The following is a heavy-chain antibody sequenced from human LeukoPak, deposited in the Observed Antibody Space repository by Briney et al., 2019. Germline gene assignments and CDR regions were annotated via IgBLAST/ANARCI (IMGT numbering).Heavy chain of an antibody. D-gene: IGHD3-10*01. V-gene: IGHV3-30*18. CDR2: ISYDGSNK. CDR3: AKEVRVDSFGLYYYYYGMDV. CDR1: GFTFGSYG. Sequence: GGSLRLSCAASGFTFGSYGMHWVRQAPGKGLEWVAVISYDGSNKYYADSVKGRFTISRDNSKNTLYLQMNSLRAEDTAVYYCAKEVRVDSFGLYYYYYGMDVWGQGTTVTVSS. J-gene: IGHJ6*02.